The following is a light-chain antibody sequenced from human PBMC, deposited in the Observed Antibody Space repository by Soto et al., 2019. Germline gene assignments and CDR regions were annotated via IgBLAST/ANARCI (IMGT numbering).Light chain of an antibody. V-gene: IGKV3-20*01. Sequence: QAPGTLSVSPGKRATLSCRAIQSVSSSYLAWYQQKPGQAPRLLIYGASSRATGIPDRFSGGGSGTDFTLSISSLEPEDCAIYYYQQRQYLPPITFGQGTRLENK. J-gene: IGKJ5*01. CDR3: QQRQYLPPIT. CDR2: GAS. CDR1: QSVSSSY.